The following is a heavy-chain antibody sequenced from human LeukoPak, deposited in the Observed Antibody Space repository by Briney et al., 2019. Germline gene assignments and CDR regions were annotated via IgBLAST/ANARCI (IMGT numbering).Heavy chain of an antibody. V-gene: IGHV3-7*01. CDR2: IKQDGSEK. Sequence: PGGSLRLSCAASGFTFSSYAMSWVRQAPGKGLEWVANIKQDGSEKYYVDSVKGRFTISRDNAKNSLYLQMNSLRAEDTAVYYCAREGYCSSTSCRYYYYYGMDVWGQGTTVTVSS. CDR3: AREGYCSSTSCRYYYYYGMDV. D-gene: IGHD2-2*01. CDR1: GFTFSSYA. J-gene: IGHJ6*02.